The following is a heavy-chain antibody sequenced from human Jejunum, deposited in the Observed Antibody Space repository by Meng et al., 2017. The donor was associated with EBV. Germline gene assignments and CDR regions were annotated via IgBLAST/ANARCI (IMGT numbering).Heavy chain of an antibody. Sequence: QITLRESGPALVERXXXXTXTXPLXGFSLTTRPVGVGWIRQPPGEALEWLALIYWDDDKRYSPSLRSRLTVDKDTSKNQVVLTMTNMDPMDTATYYCAHRRDYDGAWNEGCFDYWGQGILGTVSS. CDR3: AHRRDYDGAWNEGCFDY. D-gene: IGHD1-1*01. CDR2: IYWDDDK. J-gene: IGHJ4*02. CDR1: GFSLTTRPVG. V-gene: IGHV2-5*02.